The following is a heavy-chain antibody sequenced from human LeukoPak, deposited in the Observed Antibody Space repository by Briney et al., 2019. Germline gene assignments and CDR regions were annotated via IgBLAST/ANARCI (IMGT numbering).Heavy chain of an antibody. CDR1: GFTFSIYN. V-gene: IGHV3-21*01. CDR2: ISISSSYI. J-gene: IGHJ6*02. Sequence: GGSLRLSCAASGFTFSIYNMNWVRQAPGKGLEWVSSISISSSYIYYADSVKGRFTISRDDGKNSLYLQMNSLRAEDTAVYFCARAHCSGGRCYYYYGMDVWGQGTTVTVSS. D-gene: IGHD2-15*01. CDR3: ARAHCSGGRCYYYYGMDV.